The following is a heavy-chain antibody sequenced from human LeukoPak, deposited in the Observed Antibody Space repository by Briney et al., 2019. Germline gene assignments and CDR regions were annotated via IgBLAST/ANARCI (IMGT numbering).Heavy chain of an antibody. CDR1: RGSISSSGYY. V-gene: IGHV4-39*01. CDR3: ARGYYDSSGYGWRFDY. J-gene: IGHJ4*02. CDR2: IYYSGST. Sequence: SETLSLTCTVSRGSISSSGYYWGWIRQPPGKGLEWIGSIYYSGSTYYNPSLKSRVTISVDTSKNQFSLKLSSVTAADTAVYYCARGYYDSSGYGWRFDYWGQGTLVTVSS. D-gene: IGHD3-22*01.